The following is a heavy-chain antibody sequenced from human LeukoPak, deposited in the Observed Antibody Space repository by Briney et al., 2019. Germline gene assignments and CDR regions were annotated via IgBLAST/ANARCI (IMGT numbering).Heavy chain of an antibody. CDR1: GYTVTSYG. CDR3: ARDSCTNGVCWLDY. D-gene: IGHD2-8*01. J-gene: IGHJ4*02. CDR2: ISAYNGNT. V-gene: IGHV1-18*01. Sequence: GASVKVSCKSSGYTVTSYGIIWVRQAPGQGLEWMGWISAYNGNTNYAQKLQGRVTMTTDTSTSTAYMELRSLRSDDTAVYYCARDSCTNGVCWLDYWGQGTLVTVSS.